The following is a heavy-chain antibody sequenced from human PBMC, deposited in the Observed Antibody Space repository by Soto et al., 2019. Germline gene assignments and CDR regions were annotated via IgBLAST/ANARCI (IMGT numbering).Heavy chain of an antibody. D-gene: IGHD1-7*01. CDR2: VYYTGST. CDR3: ARRTGTPNWLDP. CDR1: GGSISNYY. J-gene: IGHJ5*02. Sequence: QVQLQESGPGLVKPSETLSLTCTVSGGSISNYYWTWIRQPPGKGLEWIGYVYYTGSTNYNPSLKDRVTISIDTSKKQFSLKLSAVTAADTAVYYCARRTGTPNWLDPWGQGTLVTVSS. V-gene: IGHV4-59*01.